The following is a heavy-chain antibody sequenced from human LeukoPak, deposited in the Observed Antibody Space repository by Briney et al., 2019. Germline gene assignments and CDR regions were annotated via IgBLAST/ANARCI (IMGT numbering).Heavy chain of an antibody. CDR1: GFTFSSYA. CDR3: AKRRASNHDAFDI. Sequence: PGGSLRLSCAASGFTFSSYAMSWVRQAPGKGLEWVSAISGSGGSTYYADSVKGRVTISRDNSKNTLYLQMNSLRAEDTAVYYCAKRRASNHDAFDIWGQGTMVTVSS. D-gene: IGHD1-14*01. J-gene: IGHJ3*02. V-gene: IGHV3-23*01. CDR2: ISGSGGST.